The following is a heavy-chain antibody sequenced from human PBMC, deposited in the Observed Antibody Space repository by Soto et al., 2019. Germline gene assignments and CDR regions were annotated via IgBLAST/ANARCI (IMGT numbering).Heavy chain of an antibody. CDR3: ARVTYYYDSSGFLDY. Sequence: SETLSLTCTVSGGSVSSGSYYWSWIRQPPGKGLEWIGYIYYSGSTNYNPSLKSRVTISVDTSKNQFSLKLSSVTAADTAVYYCARVTYYYDSSGFLDYWGQGTLVTVSS. CDR1: GGSVSSGSYY. D-gene: IGHD3-22*01. CDR2: IYYSGST. J-gene: IGHJ4*02. V-gene: IGHV4-61*01.